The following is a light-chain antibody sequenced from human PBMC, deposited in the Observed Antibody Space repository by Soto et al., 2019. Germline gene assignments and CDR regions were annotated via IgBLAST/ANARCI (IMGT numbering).Light chain of an antibody. CDR3: QQSGRP. J-gene: IGKJ1*01. V-gene: IGKV3-20*01. CDR1: QSVSSN. Sequence: EIVLTQSPATLSVSPWERATLSCRASQSVSSNLAWYQQKPGQTPRLLIHGASSRATGIPDRFSGSGSGTDFTLTISRLEPEDSAVYYCQQSGRPFGQGTKVDIK. CDR2: GAS.